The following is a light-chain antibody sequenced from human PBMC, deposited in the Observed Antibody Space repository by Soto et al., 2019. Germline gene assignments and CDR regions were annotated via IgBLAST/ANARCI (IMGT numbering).Light chain of an antibody. Sequence: DVVMTQSPLSLPATLGQPASISCRSSQILVYSDGNIYLNWFQQRPGQSPRRLIYMVSNRDSGVPDRFSGSGSGTDFTLKISRVEAEDVGVYYCMQGTHWPWTFGQGTMVEIK. J-gene: IGKJ1*01. V-gene: IGKV2-30*01. CDR3: MQGTHWPWT. CDR1: QILVYSDGNIY. CDR2: MVS.